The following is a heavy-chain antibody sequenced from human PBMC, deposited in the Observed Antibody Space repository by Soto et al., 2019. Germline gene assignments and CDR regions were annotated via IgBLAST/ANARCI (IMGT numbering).Heavy chain of an antibody. CDR2: ISSSSSYI. V-gene: IGHV3-21*01. Sequence: PGGSLRLSCAASGFTFSSYSMNWVRQAPGKGLEWVSSISSSSSYIYYADSVKGRFTISRDNAKNSLYLQMNSLRAEDTAVYYCARAPPANYYYYGKDVWGQGITDTVS. CDR1: GFTFSSYS. J-gene: IGHJ6*02. CDR3: ARAPPANYYYYGKDV. D-gene: IGHD2-2*01.